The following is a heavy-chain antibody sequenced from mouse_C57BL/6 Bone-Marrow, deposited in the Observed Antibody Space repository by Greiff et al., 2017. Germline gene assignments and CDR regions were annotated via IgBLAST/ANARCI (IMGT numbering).Heavy chain of an antibody. CDR1: GYTITEYS. Sequence: QVHVKQSGAELVKPGASVKLSCTASGYTITEYSIHWVKQRSGQGLEWIGRFYPGGGSIKYNEKFKDKATMTADKSSSTVYMELSRVTSEYSAVYFCARHERWLPFDVWGKGTTLTVSS. CDR3: ARHERWLPFDV. D-gene: IGHD2-3*01. V-gene: IGHV1-62-2*01. J-gene: IGHJ2*01. CDR2: FYPGGGSI.